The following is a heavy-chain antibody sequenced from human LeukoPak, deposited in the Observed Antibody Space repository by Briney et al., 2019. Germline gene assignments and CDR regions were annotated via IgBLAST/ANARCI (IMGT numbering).Heavy chain of an antibody. CDR2: IKQDASEN. D-gene: IGHD6-19*01. CDR1: EFSISEYW. J-gene: IGHJ4*02. Sequence: PGGSLRLSCIASEFSISEYWMSWVRQAPGKGLEWVANIKQDASENYFVDSVRGRFTISRDNAKNSVYLQMSSLRTEDTAIYYCARENTAVPGGDCWGQGTLVTVSS. V-gene: IGHV3-7*04. CDR3: ARENTAVPGGDC.